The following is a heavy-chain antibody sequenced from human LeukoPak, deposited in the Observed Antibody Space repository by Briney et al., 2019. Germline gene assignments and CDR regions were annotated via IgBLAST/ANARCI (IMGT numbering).Heavy chain of an antibody. CDR2: INPNSGGT. D-gene: IGHD3-10*01. CDR1: GYTFTGYY. Sequence: GASVKVSCKASGYTFTGYYMHWVRQAPGQGLEWMGWINPNSGGTNYAQKFQGRVTITRDTSISTAYMELSRLRSDDTAVYYCATYGSGSYWEFAYWGQGTLVTVSS. CDR3: ATYGSGSYWEFAY. J-gene: IGHJ4*02. V-gene: IGHV1-2*02.